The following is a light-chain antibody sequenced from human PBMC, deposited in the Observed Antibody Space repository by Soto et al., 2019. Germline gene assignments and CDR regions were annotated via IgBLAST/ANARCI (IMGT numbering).Light chain of an antibody. CDR1: QRVSSSY. Sequence: EIVLTQSPGTLSLSPGDRATLSCRASQRVSSSYLAWYQQKPGQAPRLLIYGASSRATGIPVRFSGSGSGTVFTVKISRQEHEDYVVYYSQQYGSSLYTFGQGTKLEIK. J-gene: IGKJ2*01. CDR3: QQYGSSLYT. CDR2: GAS. V-gene: IGKV3-20*01.